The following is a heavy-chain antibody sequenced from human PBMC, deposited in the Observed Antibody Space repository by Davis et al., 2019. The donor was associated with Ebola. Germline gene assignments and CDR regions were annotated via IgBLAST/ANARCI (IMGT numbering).Heavy chain of an antibody. CDR1: GDSVSSSGAA. D-gene: IGHD5-18*01. J-gene: IGHJ6*04. Sequence: PSETLSLTCAISGDSVSSSGAAWIWIRQSPSRGLEWLGRTYYNSKWYKDYAVSLKSRITFNPDTSKNQFSLQLDSVTPEDTALYYCARSWLRVGMDVWGEGTTVTVPS. V-gene: IGHV6-1*01. CDR2: TYYNSKWYK. CDR3: ARSWLRVGMDV.